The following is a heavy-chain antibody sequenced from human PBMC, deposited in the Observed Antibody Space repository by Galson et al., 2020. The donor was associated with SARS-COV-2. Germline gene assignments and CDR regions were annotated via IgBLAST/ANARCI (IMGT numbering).Heavy chain of an antibody. Sequence: ASVKVSCKASGYTFTGYYMHWVRQAPGQGLEWMGWINPNSGGTNYAQKFQGRVTMTRDTSISTAYMELSRVRSDDTAVYYCAKAERYCSSTSCYRWVYFDYWGQGTLVTVSS. J-gene: IGHJ4*02. CDR3: AKAERYCSSTSCYRWVYFDY. D-gene: IGHD2-2*02. V-gene: IGHV1-2*02. CDR1: GYTFTGYY. CDR2: INPNSGGT.